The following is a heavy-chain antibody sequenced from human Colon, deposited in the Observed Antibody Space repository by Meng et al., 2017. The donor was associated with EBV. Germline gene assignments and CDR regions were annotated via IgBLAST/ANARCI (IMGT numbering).Heavy chain of an antibody. J-gene: IGHJ5*02. CDR1: GGSISSGTYY. V-gene: IGHV4-31*03. Sequence: QVQLQESGPGLVKPSQXLSLTCTVSGGSISSGTYYWGWIRQLPGKGLGWIAYIHYSGSTYYSPSLKSRVTISVDTSKNQLSLKLSSMTAADTAVYYCARYVFDSSSLYSNWFDPWGQGTLVTVSS. CDR2: IHYSGST. D-gene: IGHD3-22*01. CDR3: ARYVFDSSSLYSNWFDP.